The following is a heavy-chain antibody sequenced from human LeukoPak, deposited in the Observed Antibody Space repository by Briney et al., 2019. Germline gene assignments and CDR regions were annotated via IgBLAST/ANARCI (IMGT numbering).Heavy chain of an antibody. J-gene: IGHJ6*03. D-gene: IGHD2-2*02. V-gene: IGHV3-7*01. CDR3: ARHSGPPLGYCSSTSRYTGYYYYMDV. CDR2: IKQDGSEK. CDR1: GFTFSSYW. Sequence: GGSLRLSCAASGFTFSSYWMSWVRQAPGKGLEWVANIKQDGSEKYYVDSVKGRFTISRDNAKNSLYLQMNSLRAEDTAVYYCARHSGPPLGYCSSTSRYTGYYYYMDVWGKGTTVTVSS.